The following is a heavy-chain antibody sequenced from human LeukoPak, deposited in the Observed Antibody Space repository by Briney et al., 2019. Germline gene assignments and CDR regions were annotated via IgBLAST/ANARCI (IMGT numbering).Heavy chain of an antibody. Sequence: PGGSLRLSCAASGFTFGDYYMTWFRQAPGKGLEWVSYISSSGSTIYYADSVKGRFTISRDNAKNSLYLQMNSLRAEDTAVYYCARDREDRYSGSYGGFDPWGQGTLVTVSS. V-gene: IGHV3-11*04. CDR3: ARDREDRYSGSYGGFDP. J-gene: IGHJ5*02. CDR2: ISSSGSTI. CDR1: GFTFGDYY. D-gene: IGHD1-26*01.